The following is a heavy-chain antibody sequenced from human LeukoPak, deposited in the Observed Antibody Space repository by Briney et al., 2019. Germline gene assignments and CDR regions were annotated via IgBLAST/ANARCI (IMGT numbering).Heavy chain of an antibody. CDR3: ARDRPYCSSTSCYEGWFDP. Sequence: SQTLSLTCTVSGGSISSGNYYWSWIRQPAGKGLGWIGSIYYSGSTYYNPSLKSRVTISVDTSKNQFSLKLSSVTAADTAVYYCARDRPYCSSTSCYEGWFDPWGQGTLVTVSS. CDR1: GGSISSGNYY. CDR2: IYYSGST. J-gene: IGHJ5*02. V-gene: IGHV4-39*07. D-gene: IGHD2-2*01.